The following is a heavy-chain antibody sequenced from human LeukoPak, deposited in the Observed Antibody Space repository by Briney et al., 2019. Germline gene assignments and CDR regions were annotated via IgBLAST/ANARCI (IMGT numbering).Heavy chain of an antibody. J-gene: IGHJ3*02. CDR3: ATDRGYSGYDAFDI. CDR1: GYTLTELS. D-gene: IGHD5-12*01. V-gene: IGHV1-24*01. CDR2: FDPEDGET. Sequence: ASVTVSCTVSGYTLTELSMHRVRQAPGKGLEWMGGFDPEDGETIYAQKFRGRVTMTEDTSTDTAYMELSSLRSEDTAVYYCATDRGYSGYDAFDIWGQGTMVTVSS.